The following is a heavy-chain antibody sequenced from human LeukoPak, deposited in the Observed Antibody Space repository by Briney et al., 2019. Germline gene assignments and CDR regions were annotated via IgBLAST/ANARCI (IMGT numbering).Heavy chain of an antibody. Sequence: SETLSLTCTVSGYSISSGYYWGWIRQPPGKGLEWIGSIYHSGSTNYNPSLKSRVTISVDTSKNQFSLKLSSVTAADTAVYYCARTVDIVATDIYYYMDVWGKGTTVTISS. CDR3: ARTVDIVATDIYYYMDV. D-gene: IGHD5-12*01. J-gene: IGHJ6*03. CDR2: IYHSGST. CDR1: GYSISSGYY. V-gene: IGHV4-38-2*02.